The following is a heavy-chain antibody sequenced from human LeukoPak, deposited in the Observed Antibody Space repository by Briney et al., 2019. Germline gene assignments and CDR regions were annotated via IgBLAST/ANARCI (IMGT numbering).Heavy chain of an antibody. Sequence: TSETLSLTCTVSGYSISSGYYWTWIRQPPGKGLEWIGCLYYSGSTDYNPSLKSRVTISVDTSKNQFSLRLSSVTAADTAVYYCARGRANFDYWGQGTLVTVSS. J-gene: IGHJ4*02. V-gene: IGHV4-61*01. CDR3: ARGRANFDY. CDR1: GYSISSGYY. CDR2: LYYSGST.